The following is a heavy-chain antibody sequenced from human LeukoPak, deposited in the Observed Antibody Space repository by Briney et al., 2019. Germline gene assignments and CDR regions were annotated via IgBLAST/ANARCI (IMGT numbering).Heavy chain of an antibody. CDR3: ASTEWELLSRY. CDR1: GGSISSYY. CDR2: INHSGST. D-gene: IGHD1-26*01. J-gene: IGHJ4*02. V-gene: IGHV4-34*01. Sequence: SETLSLTCTVSGGSISSYYWSWIRQPPGKGLEWIGEINHSGSTNYNPSLKSRVTISVDTSKNQFSLKLSSVTAADTAVYYCASTEWELLSRYWGQGTLVTVSS.